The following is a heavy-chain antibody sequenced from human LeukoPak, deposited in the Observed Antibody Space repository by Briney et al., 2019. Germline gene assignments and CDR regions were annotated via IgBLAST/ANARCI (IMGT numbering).Heavy chain of an antibody. CDR1: GFTFSSYG. Sequence: GGSLRLSCAASGFTFSSYGMHWVRQAPGKGLEWVAVIWYDGSNKYYADSVKGRFTISRDNAKNSLYLQMNSLRAEDTAVYYCARGPGWFDPWGQGTLVTVSS. CDR3: ARGPGWFDP. CDR2: IWYDGSNK. V-gene: IGHV3-33*01. J-gene: IGHJ5*02.